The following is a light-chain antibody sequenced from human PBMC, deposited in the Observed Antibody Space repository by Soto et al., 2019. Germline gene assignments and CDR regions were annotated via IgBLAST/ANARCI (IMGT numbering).Light chain of an antibody. Sequence: QSVLTQPPSVSGAPGQRVTISCTGSSSNIGAGYDVHWYQQLPGTAPKLLIYGNSNRPXXXPDXXSGSKSGTSASLAITGXXXXXXXXYYCQSYDSSLSGWVFGGGTKVTVL. V-gene: IGLV1-40*01. CDR1: SSNIGAGYD. J-gene: IGLJ3*02. CDR2: GNS. CDR3: QSYDSSLSGWV.